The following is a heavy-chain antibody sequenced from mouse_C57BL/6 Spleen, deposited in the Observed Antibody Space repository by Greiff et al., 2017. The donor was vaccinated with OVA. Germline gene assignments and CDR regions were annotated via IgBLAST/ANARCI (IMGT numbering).Heavy chain of an antibody. CDR2: IHPNSGST. V-gene: IGHV1-64*01. J-gene: IGHJ1*03. Sequence: QVQLQQSGAELVKPGASVKLSCKASGYTFTSYWMHWVKQRPGQGLEWIGMIHPNSGSTNYNEKFKSKATLTVDKSSSTAYMQLSSLTSEDSAVYYCARGVTTVVATGNWYFDVWGTGTTVTVSS. D-gene: IGHD1-1*01. CDR1: GYTFTSYW. CDR3: ARGVTTVVATGNWYFDV.